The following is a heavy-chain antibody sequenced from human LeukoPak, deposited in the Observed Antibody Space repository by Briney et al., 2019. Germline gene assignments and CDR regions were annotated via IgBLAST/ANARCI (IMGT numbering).Heavy chain of an antibody. J-gene: IGHJ4*02. CDR1: GGSISSGGYS. V-gene: IGHV4-30-2*01. Sequence: SQTLSLTCAVSGGSISSGGYSWSWIRQPPGKGLEWIGYIYHSGSTYYNPSLKSRVTISEDRSKNQFSLKLSSVTAADTAVYYCARKGLGGDLFDYWGQGTLVTVSS. D-gene: IGHD4-17*01. CDR2: IYHSGST. CDR3: ARKGLGGDLFDY.